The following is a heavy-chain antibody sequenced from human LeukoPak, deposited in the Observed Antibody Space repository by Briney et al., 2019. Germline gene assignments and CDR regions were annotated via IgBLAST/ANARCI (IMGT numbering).Heavy chain of an antibody. Sequence: PSETLSLTCTVSGGSIGSSSYYWGWICQPPGKGLEWIGSMYYSGSTYYSPSLKSRVTISGDTSKSQFSLKLGSVTAADTAVYYCARYYYDSSGYYYLDYWGQGTLVTVSS. CDR2: MYYSGST. J-gene: IGHJ4*02. CDR3: ARYYYDSSGYYYLDY. D-gene: IGHD3-22*01. V-gene: IGHV4-39*01. CDR1: GGSIGSSSYY.